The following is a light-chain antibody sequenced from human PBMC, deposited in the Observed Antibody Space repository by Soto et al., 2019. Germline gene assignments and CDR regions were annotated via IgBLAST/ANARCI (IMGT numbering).Light chain of an antibody. CDR3: QHYGNSPYT. V-gene: IGKV3-20*01. J-gene: IGKJ2*01. CDR1: HFVTSNF. CDR2: GAS. Sequence: EIVLTQSPGTLSLSPGERATLSCRASHFVTSNFLAWYQQKPGQAPRLLIFGASNRATGIPDRFSGGGSGTDFPLSISRLEPEDFAMYYCQHYGNSPYTFGQGTKLEI.